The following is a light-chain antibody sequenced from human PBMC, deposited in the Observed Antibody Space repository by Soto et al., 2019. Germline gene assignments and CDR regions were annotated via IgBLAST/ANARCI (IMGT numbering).Light chain of an antibody. CDR3: QQRSNWPPYT. CDR1: QSVHTY. CDR2: EAS. J-gene: IGKJ2*01. Sequence: ETVLTQSPATLSLSPGERATLSCRASQSVHTYLAWYQQKAGQAPRLLIYEASDRATGIPARFSGSGYGTDFTLTISSLEPEDCAVYYCQQRSNWPPYTFGHGTKLEIK. V-gene: IGKV3-11*01.